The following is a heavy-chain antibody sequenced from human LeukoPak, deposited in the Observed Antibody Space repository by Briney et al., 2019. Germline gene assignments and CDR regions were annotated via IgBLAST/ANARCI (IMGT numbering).Heavy chain of an antibody. D-gene: IGHD3-10*01. Sequence: KTSETLSLTCTVSGGSISSYYWSWIRQPPGKGLEWIGYIYYSGSTNYNPSLKSRVTISVDTSKNQFSLKLSSVTAADTAVYYCARDRRYYYGSGSLGYWGQGTLVTVSS. CDR1: GGSISSYY. CDR3: ARDRRYYYGSGSLGY. J-gene: IGHJ4*02. V-gene: IGHV4-59*01. CDR2: IYYSGST.